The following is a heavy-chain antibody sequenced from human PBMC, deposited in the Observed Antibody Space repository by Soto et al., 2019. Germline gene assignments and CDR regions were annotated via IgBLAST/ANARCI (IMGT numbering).Heavy chain of an antibody. D-gene: IGHD3-22*01. CDR3: ARDAIVVVKVPGY. CDR2: ISAYNGNT. CDR1: CDTFTGYG. J-gene: IGHJ1*01. V-gene: IGHV1-18*04. Sequence: LVKVSFKAACDTFTGYGISWWRQAPGQGIEWMGWISAYNGNTNYAQKLQGRVTMTTDTSTSTAYMELRSLRSDDTAVYYCARDAIVVVKVPGYWGQGTLVTVSS.